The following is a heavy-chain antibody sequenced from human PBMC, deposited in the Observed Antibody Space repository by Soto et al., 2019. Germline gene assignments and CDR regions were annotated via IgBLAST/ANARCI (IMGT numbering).Heavy chain of an antibody. D-gene: IGHD3-3*01. Sequence: EVQLLESGGGLVQPGGSLRLSCAASGFTFSSYAMSWVRQAPGKGLEWVSAISGSGGSTYYADSVKGRFTIPRDNAKNTLYLKMNSLRAEDTAVNFCANDITIFGVPPPSDWFDPWGQGTLVTVSS. CDR1: GFTFSSYA. V-gene: IGHV3-23*01. J-gene: IGHJ5*01. CDR2: ISGSGGST. CDR3: ANDITIFGVPPPSDWFDP.